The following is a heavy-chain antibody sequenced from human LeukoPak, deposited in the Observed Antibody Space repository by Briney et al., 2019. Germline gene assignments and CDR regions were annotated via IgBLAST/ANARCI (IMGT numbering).Heavy chain of an antibody. Sequence: GASVKVSCKVSGYTLTELSMHWVRQATGQGLEWMGWMNPNSGNTGYAQKFQGRVTITRNTSISTAYMELSSLRSDDTAVYYCARARAYYDFWSGYDLLDYWGQGTLVTVSS. CDR3: ARARAYYDFWSGYDLLDY. V-gene: IGHV1-8*03. D-gene: IGHD3-3*01. CDR2: MNPNSGNT. CDR1: GYTLTELS. J-gene: IGHJ4*02.